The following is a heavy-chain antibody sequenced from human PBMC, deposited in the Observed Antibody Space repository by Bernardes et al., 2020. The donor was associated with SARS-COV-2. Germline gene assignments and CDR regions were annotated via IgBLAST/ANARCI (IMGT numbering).Heavy chain of an antibody. J-gene: IGHJ6*02. CDR1: GGTFSSYT. CDR3: ARDDGRFYRGEWGREGYYYYYGMDV. D-gene: IGHD3-10*01. V-gene: IGHV1-69*04. Sequence: SVKVSCKASGGTFSSYTISWVRQAPGQGLEWMGRIIPILGIANYAQKFQGRVTITADKSTSTAYMELSSLRSEDTAVYYCARDDGRFYRGEWGREGYYYYYGMDVWGQGTTVTVSS. CDR2: IIPILGIA.